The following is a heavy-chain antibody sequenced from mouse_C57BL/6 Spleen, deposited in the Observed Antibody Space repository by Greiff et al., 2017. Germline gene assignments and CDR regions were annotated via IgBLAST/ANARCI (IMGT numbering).Heavy chain of an antibody. CDR2: IDPSDSYT. V-gene: IGHV1-59*01. Sequence: VQLQQPGAELVRPGTSVKLSCKASGYTFTSYWMHWVKQRPGQGLEWIGVIDPSDSYTNYNQKFKGKATLTVDTSSSTAYMQLSSLTSEDSAVYYCARSDITTVVASDYFDYWGQGTTLTVSS. CDR1: GYTFTSYW. D-gene: IGHD1-1*01. CDR3: ARSDITTVVASDYFDY. J-gene: IGHJ2*01.